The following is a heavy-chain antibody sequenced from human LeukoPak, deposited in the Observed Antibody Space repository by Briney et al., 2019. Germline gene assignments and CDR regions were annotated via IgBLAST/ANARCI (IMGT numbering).Heavy chain of an antibody. CDR1: GYTFNRYG. J-gene: IGHJ4*02. V-gene: IGHV1-18*01. D-gene: IGHD2-15*01. CDR3: ARDGGGSLIGSFGY. Sequence: ASVKVSCKASGYTFNRYGISWVRQAPGQGLEWMGWISAYNGNTNYAQKLQGRVTMTTDTSTRTAYMELRSLRSDDTAVYYCARDGGGSLIGSFGYWGQGTLVTVSS. CDR2: ISAYNGNT.